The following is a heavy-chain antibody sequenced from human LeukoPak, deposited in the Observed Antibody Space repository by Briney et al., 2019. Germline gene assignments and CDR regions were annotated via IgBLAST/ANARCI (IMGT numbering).Heavy chain of an antibody. J-gene: IGHJ4*02. CDR2: ISYTGTT. V-gene: IGHV4-30-4*08. Sequence: PSQTLSLTCTVSSGSISSGDYYWSWIRQPPGKGLEWIGYISYTGTTYYNPSLKSRVTISEDTSKNLFSLKLNSVTAADTALYYCARLGTAAFDYWGQGTLVTVSS. CDR1: SGSISSGDYY. CDR3: ARLGTAAFDY. D-gene: IGHD2-21*02.